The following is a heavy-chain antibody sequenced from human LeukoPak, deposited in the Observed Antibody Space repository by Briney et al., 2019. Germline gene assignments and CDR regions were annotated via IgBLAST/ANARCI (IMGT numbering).Heavy chain of an antibody. CDR1: GYTFTSYY. CDR2: INPSGGST. J-gene: IGHJ4*02. Sequence: ASVKVSCKASGYTFTSYYMHWVRQAPGQGLEWMGIINPSGGSTSYAQKFQGRVTMTRDASTSTVYMELSSLRSEDTAVYYCAMYCSSTSCQDYWGQGTLVTVSS. V-gene: IGHV1-46*01. D-gene: IGHD2-2*01. CDR3: AMYCSSTSCQDY.